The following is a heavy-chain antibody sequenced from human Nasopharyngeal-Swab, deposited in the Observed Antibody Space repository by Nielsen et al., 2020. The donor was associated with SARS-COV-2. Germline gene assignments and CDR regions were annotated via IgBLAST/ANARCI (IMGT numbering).Heavy chain of an antibody. CDR2: IYYSVST. CDR3: AGAAAGGLSFDY. J-gene: IGHJ4*02. CDR1: GGSISSYY. Sequence: SETLSLTCTVSGGSISSYYWSWIRQPPGKGLGGIGYIYYSVSTYYTPSLKSRVTISVATSKNLFSLKLSSVTAADTAVYYCAGAAAGGLSFDYWGQGTLVTVSS. V-gene: IGHV4-59*04. D-gene: IGHD6-13*01.